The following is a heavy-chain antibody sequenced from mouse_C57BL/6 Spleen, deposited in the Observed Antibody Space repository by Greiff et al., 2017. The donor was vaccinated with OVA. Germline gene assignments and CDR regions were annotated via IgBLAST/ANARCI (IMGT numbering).Heavy chain of an antibody. D-gene: IGHD3-3*01. CDR1: GYTFTSYW. V-gene: IGHV1-52*01. J-gene: IGHJ4*01. CDR2: IDPSDSET. CDR3: ARRGGTWDYYAMDY. Sequence: QVQLQQPGAELVRPGSSVKLSCKASGYTFTSYWMHWVKQRPIQGLEWIGNIDPSDSETHYNQKFKDKATLTVDKSSSTAYMQLSSLTSEDSAVYYCARRGGTWDYYAMDYWGQGTSVTVSS.